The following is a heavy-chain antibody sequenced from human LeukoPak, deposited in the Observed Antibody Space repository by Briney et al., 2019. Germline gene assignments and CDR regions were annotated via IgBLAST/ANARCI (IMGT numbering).Heavy chain of an antibody. CDR1: GFTFSSYA. Sequence: GGSLRLSCAASGFTFSSYAMSWVRQAPGKGLEWLSAISGSGGSTYYADSVKGRFTISRDNSKNTLYLQMNSLRAEDTAVYYCAKAAAAARHYYYYMDVWGKGTTVTVSS. V-gene: IGHV3-23*01. CDR2: ISGSGGST. D-gene: IGHD6-13*01. CDR3: AKAAAAARHYYYYMDV. J-gene: IGHJ6*03.